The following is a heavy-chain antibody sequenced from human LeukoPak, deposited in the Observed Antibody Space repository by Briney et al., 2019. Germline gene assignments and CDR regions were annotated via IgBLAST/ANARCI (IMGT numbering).Heavy chain of an antibody. V-gene: IGHV1-2*06. CDR2: INPNSGGT. D-gene: IGHD3-10*01. Sequence: ASVKVSCKASGYTFTGYYMHWVRQAPGQGLEWMGRINPNSGGTNYAQKLQGRVTMTTDTSTSTAYKELRSLRSDDTAVYYCARRTPPAQYYYGSGSTYNWFDPWGQGTLVTVSS. J-gene: IGHJ5*02. CDR3: ARRTPPAQYYYGSGSTYNWFDP. CDR1: GYTFTGYY.